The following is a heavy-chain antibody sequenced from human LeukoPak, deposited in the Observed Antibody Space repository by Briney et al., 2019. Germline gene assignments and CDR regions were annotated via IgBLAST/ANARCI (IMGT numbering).Heavy chain of an antibody. D-gene: IGHD2-15*01. J-gene: IGHJ5*02. CDR2: ISGSGGST. Sequence: GGSLRLSCAASGFTFSSYAMSWVRQAPGKGLEWVSAISGSGGSTYYADSVKGRFTISRDNSKNTLYLQMNSLRAEDTAAYYCARVSTYCSGGSCYSSWFDPWGQGTLVTVSS. CDR3: ARVSTYCSGGSCYSSWFDP. CDR1: GFTFSSYA. V-gene: IGHV3-23*01.